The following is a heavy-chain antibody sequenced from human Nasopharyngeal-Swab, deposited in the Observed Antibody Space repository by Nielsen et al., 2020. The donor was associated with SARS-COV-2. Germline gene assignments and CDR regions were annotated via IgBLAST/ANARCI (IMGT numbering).Heavy chain of an antibody. CDR2: IIPIFGTA. D-gene: IGHD3-16*02. CDR1: GGTFSSYA. Sequence: SVKVSCKASGGTFSSYAISWVRQAPGQGLEWMGGIIPIFGTANYAQKFQGRVTITADESTSTAYMELSSLRSEDTAVYYCARETMGDYVWGSYRYSLDYWGQGTLVTVSS. J-gene: IGHJ4*02. CDR3: ARETMGDYVWGSYRYSLDY. V-gene: IGHV1-69*13.